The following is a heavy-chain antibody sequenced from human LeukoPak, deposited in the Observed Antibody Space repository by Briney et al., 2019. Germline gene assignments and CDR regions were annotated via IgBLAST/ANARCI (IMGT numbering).Heavy chain of an antibody. J-gene: IGHJ5*02. CDR1: GFTFSSYG. V-gene: IGHV3-23*01. D-gene: IGHD1-14*01. Sequence: PGGSLRLSCAASGFTFSSYGMSWVRQAPGKGLEWVSAISGSGGSTYYADSVKGRFTISRDNSKNTLYLQMNSLRAEDTALYYCVRDYIGISCHPWGQGTLVTVSS. CDR2: ISGSGGST. CDR3: VRDYIGISCHP.